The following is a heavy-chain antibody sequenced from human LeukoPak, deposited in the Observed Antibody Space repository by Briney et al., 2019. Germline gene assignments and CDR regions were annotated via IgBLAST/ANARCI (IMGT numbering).Heavy chain of an antibody. V-gene: IGHV3-23*01. CDR3: ARVVPAAWIVDY. D-gene: IGHD2-2*01. CDR1: GFTFSTYS. Sequence: GGSLRLSCAASGFTFSTYSMTWVRQGPGKGLEWVSSIYPSGDSTFYADSVKGRFTISRDNSKNTLYLQMNSLRAEDTAVYYCARVVPAAWIVDYWGQGTLVTVSS. J-gene: IGHJ4*02. CDR2: IYPSGDST.